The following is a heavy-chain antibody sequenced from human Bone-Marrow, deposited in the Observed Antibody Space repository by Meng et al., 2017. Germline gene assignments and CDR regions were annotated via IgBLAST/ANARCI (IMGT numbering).Heavy chain of an antibody. D-gene: IGHD6-13*01. J-gene: IGHJ5*02. CDR2: IYYSGST. CDR1: GVSSGGSISSSSYY. V-gene: IGHV4-39*07. CDR3: ARSPSVIAAAGIEA. Sequence: SETLSLTCTVSGVSSGGSISSSSYYWGWIRQPPGKGLEWIGSIYYSGSTYYNPSLKSRVTISVDTSKNQFSLKLSSVTAADTAVYYCARSPSVIAAAGIEAWGQGTLVTVSS.